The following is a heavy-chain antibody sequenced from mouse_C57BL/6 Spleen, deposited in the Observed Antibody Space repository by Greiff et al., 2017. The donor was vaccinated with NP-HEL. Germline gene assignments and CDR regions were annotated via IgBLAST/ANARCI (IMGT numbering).Heavy chain of an antibody. CDR3: ASPLYGSSPYYYAMDY. V-gene: IGHV1-59*01. CDR2: IDPSDSYT. Sequence: QVQLQQPGAELVRPGTSVKLSCKASGYTFTSYWMHWVKQRPGQGLEWIGVIDPSDSYTNYNQKFKGKATLTVDTSSSTAYMQLSSLTSEDSAVYYCASPLYGSSPYYYAMDYWGQGTSVTVSS. CDR1: GYTFTSYW. J-gene: IGHJ4*01. D-gene: IGHD1-1*01.